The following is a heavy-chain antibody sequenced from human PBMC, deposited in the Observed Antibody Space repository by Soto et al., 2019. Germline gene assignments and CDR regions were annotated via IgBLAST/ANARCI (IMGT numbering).Heavy chain of an antibody. CDR3: AKRGGYDYVWKSYRPDS. CDR1: GFTFSSYA. Sequence: GGSLRLSCVASGFTFSSYAMSWVRQAPGKGLEWVSTLSGSGGDTYYADSVNGRFTISRDKSKNTLYLQIDRLRVEDTAVYYCAKRGGYDYVWKSYRPDSWGQGTLVTVSS. D-gene: IGHD3-16*02. CDR2: LSGSGGDT. V-gene: IGHV3-23*01. J-gene: IGHJ4*02.